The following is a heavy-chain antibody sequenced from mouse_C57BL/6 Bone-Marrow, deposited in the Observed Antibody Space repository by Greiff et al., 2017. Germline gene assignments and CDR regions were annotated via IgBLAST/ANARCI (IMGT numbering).Heavy chain of an antibody. V-gene: IGHV1-81*01. D-gene: IGHD1-1*01. CDR2: FSPRSGNT. Sequence: QVQVVESGAELARPGASVKMSCKASGYTFTSSGISWVKQRHGPGLEWICEFSPRSGNTYSNEKLKGKATLTADKSSSTSDMELRNRCSEDSAVYFCAEGSTTLGDYWGQGTT. CDR3: AEGSTTLGDY. CDR1: GYTFTSSG. J-gene: IGHJ2*01.